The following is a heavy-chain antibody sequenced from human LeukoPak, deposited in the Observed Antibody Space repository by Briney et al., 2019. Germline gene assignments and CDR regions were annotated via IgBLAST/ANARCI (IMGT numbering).Heavy chain of an antibody. D-gene: IGHD6-19*01. CDR1: GGSISSYY. CDR3: ARQGSGFNWFDP. Sequence: PSETLSLTCTVSGGSISSYYWSWIRQPPGKALEWIGYIYYSGSTSYNPSLKSRVTISVDTSKNQFSLNLRSVTAADTAVYYCARQGSGFNWFDPWGQGTLVTVSS. J-gene: IGHJ5*02. V-gene: IGHV4-59*08. CDR2: IYYSGST.